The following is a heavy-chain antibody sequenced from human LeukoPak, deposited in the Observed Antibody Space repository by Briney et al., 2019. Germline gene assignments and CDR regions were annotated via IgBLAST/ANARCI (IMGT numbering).Heavy chain of an antibody. D-gene: IGHD3-3*01. V-gene: IGHV3-7*01. CDR3: ARAPITIFGVATPNYFDY. CDR1: GFTFSSDW. J-gene: IGHJ4*02. Sequence: GGSLRLSCAASGFTFSSDWMSWVRQAPGKGLEWVANIKQDGSEKYYVDSVKGRFTISRDNAKNSLYLQMNSLRAEDTAVYYCARAPITIFGVATPNYFDYWGQGTLVTVSS. CDR2: IKQDGSEK.